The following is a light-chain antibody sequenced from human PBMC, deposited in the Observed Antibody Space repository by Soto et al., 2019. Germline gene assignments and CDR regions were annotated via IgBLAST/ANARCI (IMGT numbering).Light chain of an antibody. CDR3: QQYNNWPPAWT. CDR1: QSVSSH. CDR2: DSS. J-gene: IGKJ1*01. Sequence: EIRMTQSPAILSVSPGEGATLSCRASQSVSSHVVWYQQKPGQAPRLLISDSSTRATGIPARFSGSGSGTEFTLTISSLQSEDFAVYYCQQYNNWPPAWTFGQGTKVDIK. V-gene: IGKV3-15*01.